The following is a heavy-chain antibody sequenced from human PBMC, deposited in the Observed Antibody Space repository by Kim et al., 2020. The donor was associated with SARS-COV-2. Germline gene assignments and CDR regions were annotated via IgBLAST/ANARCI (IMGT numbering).Heavy chain of an antibody. V-gene: IGHV4-39*01. D-gene: IGHD5-18*01. CDR2: IYYSGST. Sequence: SETLSLTCTVSGGSISSSSYYWGWIRQPPGKGLEWIGSIYYSGSTYYNPSLKSRVTISVDTSKNQFSLKLSSVTAADTAVYYCAKSIDPHTAMGPFDYWGQGTLVTVSS. CDR1: GGSISSSSYY. CDR3: AKSIDPHTAMGPFDY. J-gene: IGHJ4*02.